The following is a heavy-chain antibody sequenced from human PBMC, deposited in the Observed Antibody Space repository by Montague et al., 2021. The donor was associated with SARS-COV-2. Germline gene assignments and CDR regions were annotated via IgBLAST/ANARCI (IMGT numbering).Heavy chain of an antibody. CDR2: ISSSGNTM. J-gene: IGHJ5*02. CDR1: GFTFSIYG. D-gene: IGHD6-19*01. V-gene: IGHV3-48*03. Sequence: SLRLSCAASGFTFSIYGMNWVRQAPGKGLEWVSYISSSGNTMYYADSVKGRFTTSRDNAKNSLYLQMSSLRAEDTAVYYCARGCPVAVAAGEEGSWGQGTLVTVSS. CDR3: ARGCPVAVAAGEEGS.